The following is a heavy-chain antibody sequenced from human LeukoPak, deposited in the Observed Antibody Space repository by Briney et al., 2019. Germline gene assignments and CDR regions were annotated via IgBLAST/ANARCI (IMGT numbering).Heavy chain of an antibody. V-gene: IGHV1-46*01. CDR3: ARGCSSWYWGGHNWFDP. J-gene: IGHJ5*02. Sequence: ASVKVSCKASGYTFTSYYMHWVRQAPGQGLEWMGIINLSGGSTSYAQKFQGRVTMTRDMSTSIVYMELSSLRSEDTAVYYCARGCSSWYWGGHNWFDPWGQGTLVTVSS. CDR1: GYTFTSYY. D-gene: IGHD6-13*01. CDR2: INLSGGST.